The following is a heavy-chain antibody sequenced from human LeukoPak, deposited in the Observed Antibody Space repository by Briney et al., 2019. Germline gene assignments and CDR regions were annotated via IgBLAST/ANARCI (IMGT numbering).Heavy chain of an antibody. D-gene: IGHD3-10*01. Sequence: GGSLRLSCAASGFTFDDYAMHWVRHAPGKGLEWVSGISWNSGSIGYADSVKGRFTISRDNAKNSLYLQMNSLRAEDTALYYCAKDKDYYGSGTVSGFDYWGQGTLVTVSS. J-gene: IGHJ4*02. CDR2: ISWNSGSI. V-gene: IGHV3-9*01. CDR1: GFTFDDYA. CDR3: AKDKDYYGSGTVSGFDY.